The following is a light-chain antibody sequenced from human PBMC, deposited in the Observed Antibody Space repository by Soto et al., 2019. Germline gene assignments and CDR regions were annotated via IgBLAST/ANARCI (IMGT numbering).Light chain of an antibody. CDR2: RAS. CDR1: QSIGPN. J-gene: IGKJ2*01. Sequence: TQSPDTLSASLGEIVTLSCKASQSIGPNLAWYQQRPGQAPGLLIHRASMRATGVPARFIGRGFGTEFTLTITNLQSEDFAVYFCQQYENWPPYNFGQGTKLDI. CDR3: QQYENWPPYN. V-gene: IGKV3-15*01.